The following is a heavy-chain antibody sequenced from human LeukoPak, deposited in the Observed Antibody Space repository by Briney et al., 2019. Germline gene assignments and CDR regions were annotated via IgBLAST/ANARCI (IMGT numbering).Heavy chain of an antibody. V-gene: IGHV3-48*02. CDR3: ARDEVATVADAFDI. CDR1: GFTFSSYS. J-gene: IGHJ3*02. D-gene: IGHD5-12*01. CDR2: ISSSGTTI. Sequence: PGGSLRLSCAASGFTFSSYSMNWVRQAPGKGLEWVSYISSSGTTIYYADFVKGRFTISRDNAKNSLYLQMNSLRDEDTAVYYCARDEVATVADAFDIWGQGTMVTVSS.